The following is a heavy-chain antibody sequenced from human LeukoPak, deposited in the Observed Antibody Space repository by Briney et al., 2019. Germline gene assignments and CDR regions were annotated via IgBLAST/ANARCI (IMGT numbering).Heavy chain of an antibody. Sequence: PGGSLRLSCAASGFTFSSYAMSWVRQPPGKGLHWVSGVSDSGDTTYYADSVKGRFPISRDNSKNTLFLQMNIQRAEDTAVYYCANDPYCGGDCYYDYWGQGTLVTVSS. CDR1: GFTFSSYA. J-gene: IGHJ4*02. V-gene: IGHV3-23*01. CDR3: ANDPYCGGDCYYDY. D-gene: IGHD2-21*02. CDR2: VSDSGDTT.